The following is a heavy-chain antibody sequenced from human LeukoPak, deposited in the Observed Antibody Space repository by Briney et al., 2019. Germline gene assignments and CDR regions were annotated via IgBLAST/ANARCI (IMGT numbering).Heavy chain of an antibody. Sequence: GGSLRLSCAASGFTFSSYGMHWVRQAPGKGLEWVAVMSYDGSNKYYADSVKGRFTISRDNSKNTLYLQVNSLRAEDTAVYYCARGGASELYYFDYWGQGTLVTVSS. J-gene: IGHJ4*02. CDR1: GFTFSSYG. D-gene: IGHD2-15*01. V-gene: IGHV3-30*03. CDR3: ARGGASELYYFDY. CDR2: MSYDGSNK.